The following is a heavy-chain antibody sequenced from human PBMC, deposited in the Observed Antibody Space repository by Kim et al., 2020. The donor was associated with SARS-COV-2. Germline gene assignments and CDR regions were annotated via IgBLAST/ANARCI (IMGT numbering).Heavy chain of an antibody. D-gene: IGHD3-9*01. Sequence: RFTISRDNSKNTLYLQMNSLRAEDTAVYYCAKDRIPRYFDWLSPPVDFDYWGQGTLVTVSS. J-gene: IGHJ4*02. V-gene: IGHV3-30*02. CDR3: AKDRIPRYFDWLSPPVDFDY.